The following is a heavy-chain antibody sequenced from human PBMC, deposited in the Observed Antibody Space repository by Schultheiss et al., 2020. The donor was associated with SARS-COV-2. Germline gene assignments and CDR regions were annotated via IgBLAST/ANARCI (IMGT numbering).Heavy chain of an antibody. D-gene: IGHD6-13*01. CDR1: GFTFGDYA. CDR3: ARFIAAAGGAWN. V-gene: IGHV4-34*01. CDR2: IYHSGST. J-gene: IGHJ4*02. Sequence: GSLRLSCTASGFTFGDYAMSWVRQAPGKGLEWIGEIYHSGSTNYNPSLKSRVTISVDTSKNQFSLKLSSVTAADTAVYYCARFIAAAGGAWNWGQGTLVTVSS.